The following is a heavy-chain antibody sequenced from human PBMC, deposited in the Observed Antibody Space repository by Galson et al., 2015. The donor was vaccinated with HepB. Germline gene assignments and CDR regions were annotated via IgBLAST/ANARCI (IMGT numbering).Heavy chain of an antibody. CDR2: INTNTGNP. V-gene: IGHV7-4-1*02. J-gene: IGHJ3*02. CDR3: ARDTGSSSYGFDI. CDR1: GYIFNSFA. D-gene: IGHD6-6*01. Sequence: SVKVSCKASGYIFNSFAMNWVRQAPGQGLEWMGWINTNTGNPTSAQAFTGRFVFSLDTSVNTAYLQITSLKAEDTAVYYCARDTGSSSYGFDIWGQGTMVTVSS.